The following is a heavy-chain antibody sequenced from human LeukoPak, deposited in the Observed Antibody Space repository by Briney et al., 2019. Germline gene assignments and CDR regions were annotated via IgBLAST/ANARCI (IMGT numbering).Heavy chain of an antibody. CDR2: ISTYNGNT. J-gene: IGHJ4*02. D-gene: IGHD3-10*01. CDR3: ARDRLLWFGEPHFDY. CDR1: GYTFTSYG. V-gene: IGHV1-18*01. Sequence: GASVKVSCKASGYTFTSYGISWVRQAPGQGLEWMGWISTYNGNTNYAQKLQGRVTMTTEISTSTAYMELRSLRSDDTAVYYCARDRLLWFGEPHFDYWGQGTLVTVSS.